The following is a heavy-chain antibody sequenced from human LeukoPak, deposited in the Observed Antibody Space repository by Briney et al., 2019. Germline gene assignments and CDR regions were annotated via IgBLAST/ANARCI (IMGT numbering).Heavy chain of an antibody. CDR2: IYTSGST. Sequence: PSQTLSLTRTVSGGSISSGSYYWSWIRQPAGKGLEWIGRIYTSGSTNYNPSLKSRVTISVDTSKNQFSLKLSSVTAADTAVYYCARTAKTVVYYFDYWGQGTLVTVSS. V-gene: IGHV4-61*02. CDR3: ARTAKTVVYYFDY. J-gene: IGHJ4*02. D-gene: IGHD4-23*01. CDR1: GGSISSGSYY.